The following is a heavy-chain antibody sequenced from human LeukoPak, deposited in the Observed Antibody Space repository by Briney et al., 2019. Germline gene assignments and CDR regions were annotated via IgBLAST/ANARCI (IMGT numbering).Heavy chain of an antibody. Sequence: GASVKVSCKASGYTFTGYYIHWVRQAPGQGLEWMGWINPNSGGTNYAQRLQGRVTMTRDTSISTAYIELSRLTSDDTAMYYCARMNLDNSAYYYGALLWGQGTLVTVSS. D-gene: IGHD3-22*01. V-gene: IGHV1-2*02. CDR1: GYTFTGYY. CDR3: ARMNLDNSAYYYGALL. CDR2: INPNSGGT. J-gene: IGHJ4*02.